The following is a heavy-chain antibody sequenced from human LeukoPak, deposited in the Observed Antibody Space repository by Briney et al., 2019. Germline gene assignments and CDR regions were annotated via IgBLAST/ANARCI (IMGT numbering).Heavy chain of an antibody. Sequence: SETLSLTCTVSGGSISSYYWSWIRQPPGKGLEWIGYICYSGSTNYNPSLKSRVTISVDTSKNQFSLKLSSVTAADTAVYYCARVGGDGAFDIWGQGTMVTVSS. V-gene: IGHV4-59*01. CDR2: ICYSGST. CDR1: GGSISSYY. J-gene: IGHJ3*02. CDR3: ARVGGDGAFDI. D-gene: IGHD2-21*02.